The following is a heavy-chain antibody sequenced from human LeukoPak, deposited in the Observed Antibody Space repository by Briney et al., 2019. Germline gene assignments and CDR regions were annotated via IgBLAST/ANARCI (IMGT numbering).Heavy chain of an antibody. CDR3: ATNTDYRFDY. J-gene: IGHJ4*02. CDR1: GFPFSAHW. Sequence: GGSLRLSCATSGFPFSAHWMSWVRLAPGKGLEWVANIEKDGSDIHYADSVRGRFTISRDNTQRSQWLQMNSLRAEDTAVYYCATNTDYRFDYWSQGILVTVSS. CDR2: IEKDGSDI. D-gene: IGHD3-16*01. V-gene: IGHV3-7*01.